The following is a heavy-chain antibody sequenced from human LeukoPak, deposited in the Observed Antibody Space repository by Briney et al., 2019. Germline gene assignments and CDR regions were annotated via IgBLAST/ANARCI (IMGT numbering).Heavy chain of an antibody. V-gene: IGHV4-34*01. CDR3: ARMAYCTNGVCYGFDY. Sequence: SETLSLTCAVYGGSFSGYYWSWIRQPPGKGLEWTGEINHSGSTNYNPSLKSRVTISVDTSKNQFSLKLSSVTAADTAVYYCARMAYCTNGVCYGFDYWGQGTLVTVSS. D-gene: IGHD2-8*01. CDR1: GGSFSGYY. J-gene: IGHJ4*02. CDR2: INHSGST.